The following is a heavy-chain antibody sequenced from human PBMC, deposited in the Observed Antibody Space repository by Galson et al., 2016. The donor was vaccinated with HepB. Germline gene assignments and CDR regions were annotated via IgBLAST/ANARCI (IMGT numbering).Heavy chain of an antibody. D-gene: IGHD5-12*01. V-gene: IGHV4-4*01. CDR3: ARAPNIVTSKFDY. J-gene: IGHJ4*02. CDR2: IFHRGSA. CDR1: GDSISSDNC. Sequence: LSLTCAVSGDSISSDNCWSWVRQFPGKGLEWIGEIFHRGSANYNPSLGSRVTISVDKSKNQFSLKMSSMTAADTAVYFCARAPNIVTSKFDYWGQGTLVTVSS.